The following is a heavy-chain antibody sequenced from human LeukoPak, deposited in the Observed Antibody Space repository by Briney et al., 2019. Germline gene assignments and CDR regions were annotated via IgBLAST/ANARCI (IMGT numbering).Heavy chain of an antibody. CDR1: GGTFSSYA. CDR2: IIPIFGTA. D-gene: IGHD3-16*02. Sequence: ASVKVSCKDSGGTFSSYAISWVRQAPGQGLEWMGGIIPIFGTANYAQKFQGRVTITADESTSTAYMELSSLRSEDTAVYYCAREYVRTYYDYVWGSYRSQGHEAFDIWGQGTMVTVSS. J-gene: IGHJ3*02. V-gene: IGHV1-69*13. CDR3: AREYVRTYYDYVWGSYRSQGHEAFDI.